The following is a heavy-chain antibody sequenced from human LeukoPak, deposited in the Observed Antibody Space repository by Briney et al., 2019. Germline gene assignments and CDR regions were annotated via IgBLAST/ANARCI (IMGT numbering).Heavy chain of an antibody. CDR3: AKDYSKTSYYGSGTYYRPNWFDP. D-gene: IGHD3-10*01. CDR1: GFTFSSYG. V-gene: IGHV3-30*02. CDR2: IRYDGSNK. J-gene: IGHJ5*02. Sequence: GGSLRLSCAASGFTFSSYGMHWVRQAPDKGLEWVAFIRYDGSNKYYADSVKGRFTISRDNSKNTLYLQMNSLRAEDTAVYYCAKDYSKTSYYGSGTYYRPNWFDPWGQGTLVTVSS.